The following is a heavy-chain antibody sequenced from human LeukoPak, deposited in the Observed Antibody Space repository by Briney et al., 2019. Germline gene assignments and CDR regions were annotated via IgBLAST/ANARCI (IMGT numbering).Heavy chain of an antibody. CDR2: IYHSGST. J-gene: IGHJ4*02. CDR1: GGSISSSYYY. CDR3: AKRYCSSTTCYDDRGAFDY. V-gene: IGHV4-39*07. D-gene: IGHD2-2*01. Sequence: SETLSLTCTVSGGSISSSYYYWGWIRQPQGKSLEWIGSIYHSGSTYYNPSLKSRVTISVDTSKNQFSLKLSSVTAADAAVYYCAKRYCSSTTCYDDRGAFDYWGQGTLVTVSS.